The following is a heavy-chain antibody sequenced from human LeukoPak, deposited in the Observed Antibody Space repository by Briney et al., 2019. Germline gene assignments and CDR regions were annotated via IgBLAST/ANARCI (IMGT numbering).Heavy chain of an antibody. Sequence: SETLSLTCAVYGGSFSGYYWSWIRQPPGKGLEWIGEINHSGSTYYNPSLKSRVTISVDTSKNQFSLKLSSVTAADTAVYYCARGDYYDSSGYYQYYFDYWGQGTLVTVSS. CDR3: ARGDYYDSSGYYQYYFDY. J-gene: IGHJ4*02. V-gene: IGHV4-34*01. CDR2: INHSGST. D-gene: IGHD3-22*01. CDR1: GGSFSGYY.